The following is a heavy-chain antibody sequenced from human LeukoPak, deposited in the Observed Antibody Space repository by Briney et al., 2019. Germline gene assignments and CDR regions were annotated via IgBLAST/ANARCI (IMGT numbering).Heavy chain of an antibody. Sequence: GGSLRLSCAASGFTVSSNYMSWVRQAPGKGLEWFSVIYTGGSTYYADSGKGRFTISRDNSKNTLYLQMSSLRAEDTAVYYCARFSSGSFDYWGQGTLVTVSS. CDR1: GFTVSSNY. V-gene: IGHV3-53*01. CDR3: ARFSSGSFDY. CDR2: IYTGGST. J-gene: IGHJ4*02. D-gene: IGHD1-26*01.